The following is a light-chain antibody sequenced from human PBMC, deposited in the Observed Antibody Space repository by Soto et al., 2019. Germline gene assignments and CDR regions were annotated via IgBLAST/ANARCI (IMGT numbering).Light chain of an antibody. CDR3: QQYNHWPRT. Sequence: EIVMTQSPATLSVSPGERATLSCRASQSVSSNLAWYQQKPGQAPRLLIYDASTRASTIPARFSGSGSGTEFTLTINSLQSEDFVVYYCQQYNHWPRTFGQGTKVDIK. J-gene: IGKJ1*01. CDR2: DAS. V-gene: IGKV3-15*01. CDR1: QSVSSN.